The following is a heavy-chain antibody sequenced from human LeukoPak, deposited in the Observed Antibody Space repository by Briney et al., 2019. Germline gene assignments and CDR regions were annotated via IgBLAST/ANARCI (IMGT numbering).Heavy chain of an antibody. D-gene: IGHD6-19*01. V-gene: IGHV1-18*01. CDR3: ARVMAVAGTGEDY. CDR1: GYPFTSYG. CDR2: IIAYDGNT. J-gene: IGHJ4*02. Sequence: GASVKVSCKASGYPFTSYGISWVRQAPGQGLEWMGWIIAYDGNTNYAQKLQGRVTMTTDTSTSTAYMELRSLRSDDTAVYYCARVMAVAGTGEDYWGQGTLVTVSS.